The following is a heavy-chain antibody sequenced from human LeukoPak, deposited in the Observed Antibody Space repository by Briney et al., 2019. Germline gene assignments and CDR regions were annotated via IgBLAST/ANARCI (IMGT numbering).Heavy chain of an antibody. J-gene: IGHJ3*02. V-gene: IGHV1-69*05. D-gene: IGHD2-2*01. CDR1: GGTFSSYA. CDR2: IIPIFGTA. CDR3: ARGGGDCSSTSCYALLGAFDI. Sequence: SVKVSCKASGGTFSSYAISWVRQAPGQGLEWMGGIIPIFGTANYAQKFQGRVTITTDESTSTAHMELSSLRSEDTAVHYCARGGGDCSSTSCYALLGAFDIWGQGTMVAVSS.